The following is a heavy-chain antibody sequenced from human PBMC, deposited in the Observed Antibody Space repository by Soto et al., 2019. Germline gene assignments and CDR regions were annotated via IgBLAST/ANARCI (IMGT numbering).Heavy chain of an antibody. V-gene: IGHV3-30*19. CDR2: RWSEGSNK. CDR1: GFTCSTYG. D-gene: IGHD6-19*01. CDR3: ARDSQRSGWHEWVSMTLSTAFDY. Sequence: PWGPRILFSGASGFTCSTYGMHWGRQAPCKWVGWVAVRWSEGSNKYYEDSVKFRFTISRENSKNKLYLQMNSLRTQDTAVYYCARDSQRSGWHEWVSMTLSTAFDYWGQGTLV. J-gene: IGHJ4*02.